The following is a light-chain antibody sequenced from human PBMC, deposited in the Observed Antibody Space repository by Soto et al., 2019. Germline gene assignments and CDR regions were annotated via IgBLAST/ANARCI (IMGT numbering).Light chain of an antibody. CDR3: VLDMGSGILG. Sequence: QAVVTQEPSFSVSPGGTVTLTCGLSSGSVSTSYYPSWYQQTPGQAPRTLIYSTNTRSSGVPDRFSGSILGNKAALTITGAQADDESYYYCVLDMGSGILGFGGGTKVTVL. CDR2: STN. V-gene: IGLV8-61*01. CDR1: SGSVSTSYY. J-gene: IGLJ2*01.